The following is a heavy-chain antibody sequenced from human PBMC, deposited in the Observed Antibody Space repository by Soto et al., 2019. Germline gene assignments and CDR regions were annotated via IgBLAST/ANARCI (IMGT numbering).Heavy chain of an antibody. V-gene: IGHV4-61*01. Sequence: PSETLSLTCTVSGGSVSSGSYHWSWIRQPPGKGLEWIGYIYYSGSTNYNPSLKSRVTISVDTSKNQFSLKLSSVTAADTAVYYCAREVPEYPSFDYWGQGTLVTVSS. J-gene: IGHJ4*02. CDR3: AREVPEYPSFDY. CDR2: IYYSGST. CDR1: GGSVSSGSYH.